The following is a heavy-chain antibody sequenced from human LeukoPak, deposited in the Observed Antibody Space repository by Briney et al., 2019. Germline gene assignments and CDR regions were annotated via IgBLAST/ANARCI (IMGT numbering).Heavy chain of an antibody. D-gene: IGHD3-10*01. CDR3: TRALTYYYGSGSYYSDAFDI. V-gene: IGHV3-72*01. CDR2: TRNKAKRYTT. J-gene: IGHJ3*02. Sequence: GGSLRLSCAASGFTFSDHCMDWVRQATGKGLEWVGRTRNKAKRYTTEYAASVKGRFTISRDDSKNSLYLEMRSLKTEDTAVYYCTRALTYYYGSGSYYSDAFDIWGQGTMVTVSS. CDR1: GFTFSDHC.